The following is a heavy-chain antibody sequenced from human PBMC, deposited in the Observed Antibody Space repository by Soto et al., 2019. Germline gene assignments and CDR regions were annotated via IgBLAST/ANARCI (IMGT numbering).Heavy chain of an antibody. Sequence: QVQLVQSGAEVKKPGASVKVSCKASGYTFTSYAMHWVRQAPGQRLEWMGWINAGNGNTKYSQKFQGRVTITRDTSASTAYMELSSLRSEDTAVYYCASWLGDSSNPLTFDYWGQGTLVTVSS. CDR2: INAGNGNT. CDR1: GYTFTSYA. V-gene: IGHV1-3*01. D-gene: IGHD6-13*01. CDR3: ASWLGDSSNPLTFDY. J-gene: IGHJ4*02.